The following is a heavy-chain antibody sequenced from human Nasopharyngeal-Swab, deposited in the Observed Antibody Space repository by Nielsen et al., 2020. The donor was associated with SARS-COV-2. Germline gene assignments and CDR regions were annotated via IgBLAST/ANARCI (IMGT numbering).Heavy chain of an antibody. CDR3: ARDPPGYSSGWYWDYYYGMDV. Sequence: GESLKISCAASGFTFSSHWMSWVRQAPGKGLEWVANIKQDGSEKYYVDSVKGRFTISRDNAKNSLYLQMNSLRAEDTAVYYCARDPPGYSSGWYWDYYYGMDVWGQGTTVTVSS. CDR1: GFTFSSHW. CDR2: IKQDGSEK. D-gene: IGHD6-19*01. J-gene: IGHJ6*02. V-gene: IGHV3-7*03.